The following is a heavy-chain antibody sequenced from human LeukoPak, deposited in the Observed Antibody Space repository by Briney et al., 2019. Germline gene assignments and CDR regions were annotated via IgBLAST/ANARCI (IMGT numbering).Heavy chain of an antibody. D-gene: IGHD5-24*01. CDR3: ARDLLGRWPGGY. CDR1: GFTVSSNY. Sequence: PGGSLRLSCAASGFTVSSNYMSWVRQAPGKGLEWVSVIYSGGSTYYADSVKGRFTISRDNSKNSLYLQMNSLRAEDTAVYYCARDLLGRWPGGYWGQGTLVTVSS. V-gene: IGHV3-53*01. CDR2: IYSGGST. J-gene: IGHJ4*02.